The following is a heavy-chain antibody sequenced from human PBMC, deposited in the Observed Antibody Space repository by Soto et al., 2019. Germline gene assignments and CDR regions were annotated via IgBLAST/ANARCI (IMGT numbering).Heavy chain of an antibody. CDR2: INAGNGNT. V-gene: IGHV1-3*01. D-gene: IGHD2-21*02. J-gene: IGHJ4*02. CDR3: ARSIVVVTALDY. Sequence: GYTFTSYAMHWVRQAPGQRLEWMGWINAGNGNTKYSQKFQGRVTITRDTSASTAYMELSSLRSEDTAVYYCARSIVVVTALDYWGQGTLVTVSS. CDR1: GYTFTSYA.